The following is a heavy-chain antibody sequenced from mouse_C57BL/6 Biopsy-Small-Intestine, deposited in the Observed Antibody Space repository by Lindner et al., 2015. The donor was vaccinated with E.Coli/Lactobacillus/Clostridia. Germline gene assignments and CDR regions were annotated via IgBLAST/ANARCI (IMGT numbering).Heavy chain of an antibody. V-gene: IGHV1-82*01. Sequence: VQLQESGPELVKPGTSVKMSCKASGYTFTSYVIHWVKQRPGKGLEWIGRIYPGDGDTHYNGKFKGKATLTADKSSSTAYMQLSSLTSEDSAVYFCAGREGYLYWGQGTLVTVSA. CDR3: AGREGYLY. CDR2: IYPGDGDT. J-gene: IGHJ3*01. D-gene: IGHD2-3*01. CDR1: GYTFTSYV.